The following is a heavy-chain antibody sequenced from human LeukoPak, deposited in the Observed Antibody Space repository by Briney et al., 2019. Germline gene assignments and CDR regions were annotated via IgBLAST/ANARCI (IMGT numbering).Heavy chain of an antibody. V-gene: IGHV1-69*05. CDR2: IIPIFGTA. CDR3: ARGCLYCSSTSCEPRIDY. J-gene: IGHJ4*02. CDR1: GGTFSSYA. Sequence: GASVKVSCKASGGTFSSYAIGWVRQAPGQGLEWMGGIIPIFGTANYAQKFQGRVTITTDESTSTAYMELSSLRSEDTAVYYCARGCLYCSSTSCEPRIDYWGQGTLVTVSS. D-gene: IGHD2-2*01.